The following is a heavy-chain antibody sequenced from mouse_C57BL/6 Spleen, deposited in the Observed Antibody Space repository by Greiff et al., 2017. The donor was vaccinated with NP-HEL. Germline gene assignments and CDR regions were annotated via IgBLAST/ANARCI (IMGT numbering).Heavy chain of an antibody. CDR2: INPNYGTT. CDR3: ASPHGYDVDYAMDY. CDR1: GYSFTDYN. D-gene: IGHD2-2*01. J-gene: IGHJ4*01. V-gene: IGHV1-39*01. Sequence: VQLKESGPELVKPGASVKISCKASGYSFTDYNMNWVKQSNGKSLEWIGVINPNYGTTSYNQKFKGKATLTVDQSSSTAYMQLNSLTSEDSAVYYCASPHGYDVDYAMDYWGQGTSVTVSS.